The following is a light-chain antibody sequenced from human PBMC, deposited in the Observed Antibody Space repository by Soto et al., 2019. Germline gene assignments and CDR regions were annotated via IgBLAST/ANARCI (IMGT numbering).Light chain of an antibody. CDR3: DEYCSSPWT. CDR2: GAS. V-gene: IGKV3-20*01. J-gene: IGKJ1*01. CDR1: QSVSSSY. Sequence: EIVLTQSPGTLSLSPGERATLSFSASQSVSSSYLAWYQQKPGQAPMLLIYGASSSATGIRARFIGSGSWTDYSLAISTLATAEFAVDYCDEYCSSPWTFGQGTKVEIK.